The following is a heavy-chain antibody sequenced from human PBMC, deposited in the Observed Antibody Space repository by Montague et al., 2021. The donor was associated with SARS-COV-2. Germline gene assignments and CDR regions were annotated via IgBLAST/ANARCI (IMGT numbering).Heavy chain of an antibody. J-gene: IGHJ6*04. V-gene: IGHV4-34*01. CDR3: ARLGDGVVPSPILGVGPYYSYNSMDV. CDR1: GGSFSTYS. D-gene: IGHD3-10*01. Sequence: SETLSLTCAVHGGSFSTYSWNWIRQPPGKGLEWIGEIHHGGSTNYNPSLKSRVTISADTSKNQFSLKLTSVAAADTAVYYCARLGDGVVPSPILGVGPYYSYNSMDVWGKGTPVTVSS. CDR2: IHHGGST.